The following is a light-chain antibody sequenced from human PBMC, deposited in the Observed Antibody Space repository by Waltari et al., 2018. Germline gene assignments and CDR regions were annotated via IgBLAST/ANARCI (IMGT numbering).Light chain of an antibody. V-gene: IGKV3-20*01. CDR1: QSLSRSR. J-gene: IGKJ2*01. CDR3: QQYGSSVMYT. Sequence: EVVLTQSPGTLSLSPGERATLSCRASQSLSRSRLAWYQQKPGQAPRLLMYAASNRAAGIPDRFSGSGSGTDFSLTISRVEPEDFAVYYCQQYGSSVMYTFGQGTKLEIK. CDR2: AAS.